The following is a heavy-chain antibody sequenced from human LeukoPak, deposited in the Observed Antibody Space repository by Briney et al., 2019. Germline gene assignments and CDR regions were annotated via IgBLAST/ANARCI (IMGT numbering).Heavy chain of an antibody. D-gene: IGHD5-24*01. CDR3: AKDSRGYNRPIDY. J-gene: IGHJ4*02. CDR2: IDGGGEIT. Sequence: PGGSLRLSCAASGFTFSSYAMSWVRQAPGKGLEWVSGIDGGGEITFYADSVKGRFTISRDNSNNILFLQMYGLRVEDTALYYCAKDSRGYNRPIDYWGQGTLVTVSS. CDR1: GFTFSSYA. V-gene: IGHV3-23*01.